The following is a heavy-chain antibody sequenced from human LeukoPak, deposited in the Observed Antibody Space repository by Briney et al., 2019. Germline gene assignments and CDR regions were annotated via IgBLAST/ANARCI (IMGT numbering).Heavy chain of an antibody. CDR1: GGSISSYY. CDR3: AREMITMVRGVMTDYFDY. D-gene: IGHD3-10*01. CDR2: IYYSGST. J-gene: IGHJ4*02. Sequence: SETLSLTCTVSGGSISSYYWSWIRQPPGKGLEWIGYIYYSGSTNYNPSLKGRVTISVDTSKNQFSLKLSSVTAADTAVYYCAREMITMVRGVMTDYFDYWGQGTLVTVSS. V-gene: IGHV4-59*01.